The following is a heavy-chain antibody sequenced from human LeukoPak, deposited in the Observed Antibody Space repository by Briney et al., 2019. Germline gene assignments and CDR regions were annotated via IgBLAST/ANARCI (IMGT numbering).Heavy chain of an antibody. J-gene: IGHJ4*02. V-gene: IGHV3-30*03. CDR3: ARGAHYDDYGGGYFDY. Sequence: GGSLGLSCAASGFTFSSYVMHWVRQAPGKGLEWVVVILYDGSNKYYTDSVKGRFTISRDNSKNTLYLQMNSLRPEDTAVYYCARGAHYDDYGGGYFDYWGQGTLVTVSS. CDR1: GFTFSSYV. CDR2: ILYDGSNK. D-gene: IGHD4-23*01.